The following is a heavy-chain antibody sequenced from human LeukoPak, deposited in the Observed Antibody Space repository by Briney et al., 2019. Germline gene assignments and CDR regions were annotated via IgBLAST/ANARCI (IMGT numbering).Heavy chain of an antibody. Sequence: GGSLRLSCAASGFTFSTYAMSWVRQAPGKGLEWVSAVRGSGSDTYYADSVKGRFTISRDNSKNTLHLQINSLRAEDTAIYYCAKTSRVNSAYDSPFDYWGQGTLVTVSS. CDR1: GFTFSTYA. D-gene: IGHD5-12*01. CDR3: AKTSRVNSAYDSPFDY. V-gene: IGHV3-23*01. J-gene: IGHJ4*02. CDR2: VRGSGSDT.